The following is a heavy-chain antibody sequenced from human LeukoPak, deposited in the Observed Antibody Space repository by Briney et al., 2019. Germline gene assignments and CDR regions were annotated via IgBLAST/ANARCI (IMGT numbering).Heavy chain of an antibody. CDR1: GFTFSNHG. CDR2: IYTGGST. CDR3: AELGITMIGGV. D-gene: IGHD3-10*02. J-gene: IGHJ6*04. V-gene: IGHV3-66*01. Sequence: PGGSLRLSCATSGFTFSNHGMNWVRQAPGKGLEWVAVIYTGGSTHYADSVKGRFTISRDNSKNTVYLQMNSLRAEDTAVYCCAELGITMIGGVWGKGTTVTISS.